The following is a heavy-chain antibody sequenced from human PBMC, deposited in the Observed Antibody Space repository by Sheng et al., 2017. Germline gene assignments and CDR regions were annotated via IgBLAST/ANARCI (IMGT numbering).Heavy chain of an antibody. CDR2: IYHSGST. Sequence: QVQLQESGPGLVKPSETLSLTCTVSGYSISSGYYWGWIRQPPGKGLEWIGNIYHSGSTYYNPSLKSRVTISVDTSKNQFSLKLSSVTAADTAVYYCARVNFGGSNWSDWFDPWGQGTLVTVSS. J-gene: IGHJ5*02. CDR1: GYSISSGYY. D-gene: IGHD2-15*01. CDR3: ARVNFGGSNWSDWFDP. V-gene: IGHV4-38-2*02.